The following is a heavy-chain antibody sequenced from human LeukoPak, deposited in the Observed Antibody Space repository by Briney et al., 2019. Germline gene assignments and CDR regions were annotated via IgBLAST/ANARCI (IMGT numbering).Heavy chain of an antibody. D-gene: IGHD6-19*01. Sequence: GGSLRLSCAASGFTFSDYYMSWIRQAPGKGLEWVSYISSSGSTIYYADSVKGRFTISRDNAKNSLYLQMNSLRAEDTAVYYCASVAVYSSGWYIKVVDYYGMDVWGQGTTVTVSS. V-gene: IGHV3-11*01. J-gene: IGHJ6*02. CDR1: GFTFSDYY. CDR3: ASVAVYSSGWYIKVVDYYGMDV. CDR2: ISSSGSTI.